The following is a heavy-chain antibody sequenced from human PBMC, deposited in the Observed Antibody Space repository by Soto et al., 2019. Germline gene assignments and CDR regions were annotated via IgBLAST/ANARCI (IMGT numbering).Heavy chain of an antibody. Sequence: GGSLRLSCAASGLTVSSNYMSWVRQAPGKGLEWVSVIYSGGSTYCADSVKGRFTISRDNSKNTLYLQMNSLRAEDTAVYYCASRDGYKAAGIFDYWGQGTLVTVSS. D-gene: IGHD5-12*01. CDR2: IYSGGST. J-gene: IGHJ4*02. V-gene: IGHV3-53*01. CDR3: ASRDGYKAAGIFDY. CDR1: GLTVSSNY.